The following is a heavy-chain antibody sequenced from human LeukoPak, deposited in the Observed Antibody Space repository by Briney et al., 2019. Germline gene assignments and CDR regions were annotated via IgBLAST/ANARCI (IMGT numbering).Heavy chain of an antibody. Sequence: GGSLRLSCAASGFTFSSYSMNWVRQAPGKGLEWVSYISSSGSSIYYADSVKGRFTISRDDAMNSLYLQMNNLRAEDTAVYYCAQGTSILATINNWGQGTLVTVSS. V-gene: IGHV3-48*01. CDR3: AQGTSILATINN. CDR1: GFTFSSYS. J-gene: IGHJ1*01. CDR2: ISSSGSSI. D-gene: IGHD5-12*01.